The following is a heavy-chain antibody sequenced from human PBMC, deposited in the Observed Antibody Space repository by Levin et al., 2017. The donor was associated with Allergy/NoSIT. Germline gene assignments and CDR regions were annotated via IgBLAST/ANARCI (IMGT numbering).Heavy chain of an antibody. CDR2: TYYTGST. D-gene: IGHD6-13*01. V-gene: IGHV4-59*01. Sequence: SQTLSLTCTVSGGSISSAYWSWIRQSPGKGLEWIGYTYYTGSTNYNPSLKSRVTISVDTSKNQFYLKLTSVTAADTAVYYCARGSVAAAHGYWGQGTLVTVSS. CDR1: GGSISSAY. CDR3: ARGSVAAAHGY. J-gene: IGHJ4*02.